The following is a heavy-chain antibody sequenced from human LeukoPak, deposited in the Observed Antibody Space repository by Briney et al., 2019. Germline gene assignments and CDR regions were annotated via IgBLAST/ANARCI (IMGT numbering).Heavy chain of an antibody. CDR1: GFTFEDRG. CDR3: ARERTEAAGNPSDY. J-gene: IGHJ4*02. Sequence: GGSLRLSCGASGFTFEDRGMTWVRQAPGKGLEWVSGINWRGDNTGYADSVKGRFTISRDNAKSSLYLQMSSLRVEDTALYYCARERTEAAGNPSDYWGQGALVTVSS. V-gene: IGHV3-20*04. CDR2: INWRGDNT. D-gene: IGHD6-13*01.